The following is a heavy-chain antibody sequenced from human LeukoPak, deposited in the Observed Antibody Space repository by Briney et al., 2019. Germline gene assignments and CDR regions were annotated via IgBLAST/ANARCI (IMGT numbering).Heavy chain of an antibody. CDR1: GGSFSVCY. V-gene: IGHV4-34*01. J-gene: IGHJ4*02. D-gene: IGHD2-21*02. CDR3: ARGGFYCGGDCYVDY. CDR2: INHSGNT. Sequence: SETLSLTCAVYGGSFSVCYWSWIRQPPGEGLEWIGEINHSGNTNYNPSLKSRVTISVDTSKNQFSLKLSSVTAADTAVYYCARGGFYCGGDCYVDYWGQGTLVTVSS.